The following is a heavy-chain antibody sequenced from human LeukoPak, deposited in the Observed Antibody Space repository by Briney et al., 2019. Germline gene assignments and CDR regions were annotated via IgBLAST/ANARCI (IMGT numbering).Heavy chain of an antibody. D-gene: IGHD2-2*01. CDR3: ARQSLTSRYYYGMAV. Sequence: SETLSLTCTVSGGSISSYYWSWILQPPGKGLVWSGYIYYSGRSNYNPSLKRRVTISVDTAKNQFSLKLSSVPAADPALYYCARQSLTSRYYYGMAVWGQGTTVTVSS. J-gene: IGHJ6*02. CDR2: IYYSGRS. V-gene: IGHV4-59*01. CDR1: GGSISSYY.